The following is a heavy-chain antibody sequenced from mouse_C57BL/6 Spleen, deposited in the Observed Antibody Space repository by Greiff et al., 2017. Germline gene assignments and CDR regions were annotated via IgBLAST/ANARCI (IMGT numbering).Heavy chain of an antibody. CDR3: ARIDGYLYYFDY. CDR1: GYTFTDYN. V-gene: IGHV1-22*01. CDR2: INPNNGGT. J-gene: IGHJ2*01. D-gene: IGHD2-3*01. Sequence: EVMLVESGPELVKPGASVKMSCKASGYTFTDYNMHWVKQSHGKSLEWIGYINPNNGGTSYNQKFKGKATLTVNKSSSTAYMELRSLTSEDSAVYYCARIDGYLYYFDYWGQGTTLTVSS.